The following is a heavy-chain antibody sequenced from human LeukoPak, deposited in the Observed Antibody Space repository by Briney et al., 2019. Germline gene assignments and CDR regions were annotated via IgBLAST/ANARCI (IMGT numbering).Heavy chain of an antibody. D-gene: IGHD1-14*01. V-gene: IGHV4-39*07. Sequence: SETLSLTCTVSGGSISSSSYYWGWIRQPPGKGLEWIGSFYYSGSTTYNPSLTSRVTKSVDTSKNQFSLKLSSVTAADTAVYYCARKNHPDYWGQGTLVTVSS. CDR1: GGSISSSSYY. CDR2: FYYSGST. CDR3: ARKNHPDY. J-gene: IGHJ4*02.